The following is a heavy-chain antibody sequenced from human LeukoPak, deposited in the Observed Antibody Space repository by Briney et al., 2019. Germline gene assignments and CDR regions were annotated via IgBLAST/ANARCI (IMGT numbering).Heavy chain of an antibody. J-gene: IGHJ4*02. CDR3: ASSLGSTDSTRNCLDY. Sequence: PGGSLRLSCAASGFTFSGYGMHWVRQAPGKGLEWVAFIGYDGSKTYYGDSVKGRSTISRDNSKNILYLQMNSLRAEDTAVYYCASSLGSTDSTRNCLDYWGQGTLVTVSS. CDR2: IGYDGSKT. CDR1: GFTFSGYG. D-gene: IGHD7-27*01. V-gene: IGHV3-30*02.